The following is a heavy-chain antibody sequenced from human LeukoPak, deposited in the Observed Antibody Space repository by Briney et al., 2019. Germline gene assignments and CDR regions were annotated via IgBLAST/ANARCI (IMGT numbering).Heavy chain of an antibody. Sequence: GGSLRLSCAASGFTFSRYGMHWVRQAPGKGLEWVAFIRYDGSNKYYADSVKGRFTISRDNSKNTLYLQMNSLRAEDTAVYYCAKGPRRGSSSWYSAFDIWGQGTMVTVSS. V-gene: IGHV3-30*02. CDR3: AKGPRRGSSSWYSAFDI. D-gene: IGHD6-13*01. CDR1: GFTFSRYG. J-gene: IGHJ3*02. CDR2: IRYDGSNK.